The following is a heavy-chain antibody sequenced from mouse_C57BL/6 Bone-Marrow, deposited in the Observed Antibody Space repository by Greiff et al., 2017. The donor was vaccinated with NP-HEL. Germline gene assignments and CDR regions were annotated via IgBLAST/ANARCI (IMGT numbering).Heavy chain of an antibody. CDR3: ARNGSSSLDWYFDV. CDR1: GYTFTSYG. CDR2: IYPRSGNT. J-gene: IGHJ1*03. Sequence: QVQLQQSGDELARPGASVKLSCKAPGYTFTSYGISWVKQRTGQGLEWIGEIYPRSGNTYYNEKFKGKATLTADKSSSTAYMELRSLTSEDSAVYFCARNGSSSLDWYFDVWGTGTTVTVSS. V-gene: IGHV1-81*01. D-gene: IGHD1-1*01.